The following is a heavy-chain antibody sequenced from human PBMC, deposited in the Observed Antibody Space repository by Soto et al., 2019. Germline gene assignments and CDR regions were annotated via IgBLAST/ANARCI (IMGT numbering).Heavy chain of an antibody. D-gene: IGHD2-2*01. CDR2: IYYSGST. CDR1: GGSISSSSYY. Sequence: SETLSRTCTVSGGSISSSSYYWGWIRQPPGKGLEWIGSIYYSGSTYYNPSLKSRVTISVDTSKNQFSLKLSSVTAADTAVYYCAREEIVVVPAASLGGMDVWGQVTTVTVSS. V-gene: IGHV4-39*02. CDR3: AREEIVVVPAASLGGMDV. J-gene: IGHJ6*02.